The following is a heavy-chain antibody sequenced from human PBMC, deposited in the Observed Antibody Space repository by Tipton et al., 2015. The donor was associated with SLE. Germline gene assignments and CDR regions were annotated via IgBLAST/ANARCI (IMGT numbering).Heavy chain of an antibody. CDR2: IYTSGST. Sequence: TLSLTCAVSGYSISSGYYWSWIRQPAGKGLEWIGHIYTSGSTNYNPSLKSRVTISVDTSKNQFSLKLSSVTAADTAVYYCARSTDYSKFDYWGQGTLVTVSS. CDR3: ARSTDYSKFDY. CDR1: GYSISSGYY. J-gene: IGHJ4*02. V-gene: IGHV4-61*09. D-gene: IGHD4-11*01.